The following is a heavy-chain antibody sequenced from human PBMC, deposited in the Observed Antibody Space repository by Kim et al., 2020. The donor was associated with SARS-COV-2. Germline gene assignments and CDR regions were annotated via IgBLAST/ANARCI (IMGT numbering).Heavy chain of an antibody. J-gene: IGHJ4*02. D-gene: IGHD6-13*01. V-gene: IGHV4-59*08. Sequence: NPSLESRVTISVDTSKNQFSLKLSSVTAADTAVYYCARHSSSFWISPNDYWGQGTLVTVSS. CDR3: ARHSSSFWISPNDY.